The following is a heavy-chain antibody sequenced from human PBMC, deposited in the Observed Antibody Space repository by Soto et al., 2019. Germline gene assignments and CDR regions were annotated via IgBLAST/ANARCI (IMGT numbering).Heavy chain of an antibody. CDR3: ATAAYSTSWYDF. CDR1: EYTFTDYY. V-gene: IGHV1-46*01. Sequence: QVQLVQSGAEVKKPGASVKLSCKSSEYTFTDYYIHWVRQAPGQGLEWMGLINPSGRSTSYAQKFQGRVTMTRETSTSTVYMELSSLRSEDTAVYYCATAAYSTSWYDFWGQGTLVTVSS. CDR2: INPSGRST. D-gene: IGHD6-13*01. J-gene: IGHJ5*01.